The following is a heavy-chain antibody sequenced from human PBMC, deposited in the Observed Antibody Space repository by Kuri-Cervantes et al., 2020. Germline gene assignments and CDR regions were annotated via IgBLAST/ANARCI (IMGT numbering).Heavy chain of an antibody. V-gene: IGHV4-39*07. Sequence: SETLSLTCTVSGGSISSSSYYWGWIRQPPGKGLEWIGSIYYSGSTYYNPSLKSRVTISVDTSKNQFSLKLSSVTAADTAVYYCATLLRYFDYASYYYYGMDVWGQGTTVTVSS. D-gene: IGHD3-9*01. J-gene: IGHJ6*02. CDR3: ATLLRYFDYASYYYYGMDV. CDR1: GGSISSSSYY. CDR2: IYYSGST.